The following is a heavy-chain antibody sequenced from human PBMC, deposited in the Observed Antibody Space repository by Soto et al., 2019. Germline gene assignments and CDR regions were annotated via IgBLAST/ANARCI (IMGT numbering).Heavy chain of an antibody. V-gene: IGHV4-34*01. CDR3: AKESIGGDRIYGMDV. J-gene: IGHJ6*02. CDR2: INHVGIT. CDR1: GGSFTGFY. D-gene: IGHD3-16*02. Sequence: SETLSLTCAVSGGSFTGFYCTWIRQSPGKGLEWLGDINHVGITNYNPSLKSRVSIPVDTSKSQFSLKLSSVTAADTAVYYCAKESIGGDRIYGMDVWGHGTTVT.